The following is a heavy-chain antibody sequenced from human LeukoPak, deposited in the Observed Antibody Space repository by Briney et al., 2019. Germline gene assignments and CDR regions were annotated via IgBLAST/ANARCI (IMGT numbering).Heavy chain of an antibody. D-gene: IGHD3-22*01. V-gene: IGHV4-30-2*01. Sequence: SQTLSLTCAVSGGSISSGGYSWSWIRQPPGKGLEWIGYIYHSGSTYYNPSLKSRVTISVDRSKNQFSLKLSSVTVADTAVYYCARDQPYYYDSSGSHTGGAFDIWGQGTMVTVSS. CDR2: IYHSGST. J-gene: IGHJ3*02. CDR1: GGSISSGGYS. CDR3: ARDQPYYYDSSGSHTGGAFDI.